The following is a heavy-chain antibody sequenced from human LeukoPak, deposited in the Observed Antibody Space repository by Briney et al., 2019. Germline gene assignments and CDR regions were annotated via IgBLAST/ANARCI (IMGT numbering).Heavy chain of an antibody. CDR1: GGSISSYY. V-gene: IGHV4-59*08. J-gene: IGHJ4*02. CDR2: IFYSGST. D-gene: IGHD6-13*01. Sequence: SETLSLTCTVSGGSISSYYWIWIRQPPGNGLEWIGYIFYSGSTNYNPSLKSRVTISVDTSKNQFSLKLSSVTAADTAVYYCARAAAGTLDYWGQGTLGTVSS. CDR3: ARAAAGTLDY.